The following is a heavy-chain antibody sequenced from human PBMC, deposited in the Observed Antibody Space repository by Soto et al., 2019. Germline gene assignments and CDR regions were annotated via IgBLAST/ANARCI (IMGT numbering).Heavy chain of an antibody. CDR3: ARGSAPANDFWSGYPDAFDI. D-gene: IGHD3-3*01. Sequence: ASVKVYCKASGYTFTSYDFSWVRQAPGQELEWMGWISTYNGNTNYAQKFQGRVTMTTDTSTSTAYMELRSLRSDDTAVYYCARGSAPANDFWSGYPDAFDIWGQGTMVTVSS. CDR2: ISTYNGNT. V-gene: IGHV1-18*01. CDR1: GYTFTSYD. J-gene: IGHJ3*02.